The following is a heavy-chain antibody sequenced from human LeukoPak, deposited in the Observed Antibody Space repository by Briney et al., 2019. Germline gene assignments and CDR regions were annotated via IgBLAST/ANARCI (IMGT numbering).Heavy chain of an antibody. J-gene: IGHJ6*02. V-gene: IGHV4-4*02. CDR2: IYHSGST. D-gene: IGHD2-2*01. CDR1: GGSISSSNW. CDR3: ARLDGVVPAAPRGYYYYGMDV. Sequence: SGTLSLACAVSGGSISSSNWWSWVRQPPGKGLEWIGEIYHSGSTNYNPSLKSRVTISVDTSKNQFSLKLSSVTAADTAVYYCARLDGVVPAAPRGYYYYGMDVWGQGTTVTVSS.